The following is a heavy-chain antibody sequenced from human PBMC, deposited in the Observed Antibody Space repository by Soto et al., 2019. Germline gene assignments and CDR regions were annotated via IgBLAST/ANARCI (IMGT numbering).Heavy chain of an antibody. Sequence: GGSLRLSCAASGFTFSSYAMHWVRQAPGKGPEWVAVISYDGSNKYYADSVKGRFTISRDNSKNTLYLQMNSLRAEDTAVYYCARDLGGTIFGVVIMLYYYYGMDVWGQGTTVTVSS. D-gene: IGHD3-3*01. J-gene: IGHJ6*02. CDR2: ISYDGSNK. V-gene: IGHV3-30-3*01. CDR3: ARDLGGTIFGVVIMLYYYYGMDV. CDR1: GFTFSSYA.